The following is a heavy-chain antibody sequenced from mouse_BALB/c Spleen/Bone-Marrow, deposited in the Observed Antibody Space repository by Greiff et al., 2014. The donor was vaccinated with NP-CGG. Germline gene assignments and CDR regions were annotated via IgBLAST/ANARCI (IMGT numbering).Heavy chain of an antibody. Sequence: EVQLVESGGGLVKPGGSLKLSCTASGFTFSDYYMYWVRQTPEKRLEWVAAISDGGNYTFNPDSVKGRFTISRDNAKNNLYLQMSSLKSEDTAMYDCARSGEKYGAMDYWGQGTSVTVSS. J-gene: IGHJ4*01. V-gene: IGHV5-4*02. CDR2: ISDGGNYT. D-gene: IGHD1-1*02. CDR1: GFTFSDYY. CDR3: ARSGEKYGAMDY.